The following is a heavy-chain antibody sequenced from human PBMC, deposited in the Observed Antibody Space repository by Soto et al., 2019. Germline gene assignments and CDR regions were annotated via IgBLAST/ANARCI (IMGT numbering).Heavy chain of an antibody. Sequence: EVQLVESGGGSIQPGGSLRLSCVVSGFTVSSANDMSWVRQAPGKGLEWVSVIYSAGTTYYADSVKGRFTISRDNSKNTLYLQMNSLRAEDTAVYYCHGYGYWGQGTLVTVSS. V-gene: IGHV3-53*01. J-gene: IGHJ4*02. CDR1: GFTVSSAND. CDR3: HGYGY. D-gene: IGHD5-12*01. CDR2: IYSAGTT.